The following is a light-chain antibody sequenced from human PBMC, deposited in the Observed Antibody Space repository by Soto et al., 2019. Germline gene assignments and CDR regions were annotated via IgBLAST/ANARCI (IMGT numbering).Light chain of an antibody. CDR3: QHYYSAPT. J-gene: IGKJ5*01. CDR1: QSIGIY. CDR2: TTS. V-gene: IGKV1-39*01. Sequence: DIQMTQSPSSLSASVGDRVTISCRAGQSIGIYLNWYQQKAGRAPKLLIHTTSSLQSGVPSRFSGSGSGTDSTLTISGLQPEDFATYYCQHYYSAPTFGQGTRLEIK.